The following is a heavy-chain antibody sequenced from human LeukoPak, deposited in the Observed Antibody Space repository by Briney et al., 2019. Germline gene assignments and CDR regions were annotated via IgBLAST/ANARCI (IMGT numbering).Heavy chain of an antibody. Sequence: GGSLRLSCAASGFTFSSYGMHWVRQAPGKGLEWVAFIRYDGSNKYYADSVKGRFTISRDNSKNTLYPQMNSLRAEDTAVYYCAKGYYYYFDYWGQGTLVTVSS. CDR3: AKGYYYYFDY. J-gene: IGHJ4*02. CDR1: GFTFSSYG. D-gene: IGHD3-10*01. CDR2: IRYDGSNK. V-gene: IGHV3-30*02.